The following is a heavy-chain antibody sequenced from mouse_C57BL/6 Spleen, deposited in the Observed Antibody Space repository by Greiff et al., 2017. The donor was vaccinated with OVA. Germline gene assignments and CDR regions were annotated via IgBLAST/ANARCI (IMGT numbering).Heavy chain of an antibody. J-gene: IGHJ4*01. V-gene: IGHV3-6*01. CDR2: ISYDGSN. CDR3: ARDGGYYVNYAMDY. CDR1: GYSITSGYY. D-gene: IGHD2-3*01. Sequence: EVQVVESGPGLVKPSQSLSLTCSVTGYSITSGYYWNWIRQFPGNKLEWMGYISYDGSNNYNPSLKNRISITRDTSKNQFFLKLNSVTTEDTATYYCARDGGYYVNYAMDYWGQGTSVTVSS.